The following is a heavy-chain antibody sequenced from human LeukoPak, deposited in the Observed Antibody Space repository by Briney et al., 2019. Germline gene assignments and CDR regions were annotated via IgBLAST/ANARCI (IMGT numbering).Heavy chain of an antibody. V-gene: IGHV1-3*01. CDR2: INSGNGNT. J-gene: IGHJ3*02. CDR3: ARGTNYGDYSVGDAFDI. D-gene: IGHD4-17*01. CDR1: GYTFRTYA. Sequence: ASVKVSCKDSGYTFRTYAMHWVRQAPGQRLEWMGWINSGNGNTKYSQNLQGRVTITRDTSASTAYMELSSLTSEDTAVYYCARGTNYGDYSVGDAFDIWGPGTMVTVSS.